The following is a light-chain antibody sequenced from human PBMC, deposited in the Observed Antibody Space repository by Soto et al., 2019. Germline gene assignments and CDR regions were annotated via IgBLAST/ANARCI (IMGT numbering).Light chain of an antibody. CDR2: VAS. V-gene: IGKV1-9*01. CDR1: QGISTY. CDR3: QQHNSYPRT. J-gene: IGKJ2*01. Sequence: DIRLTQSPSFLSASVGDRVTIRCRASQGISTYLAWYQQKPGNAPKLLIHVASTLQRGVPSRFSGSGSGTEFTLTISSLQPEDFATYYCQQHNSYPRTFGQGTQLEIK.